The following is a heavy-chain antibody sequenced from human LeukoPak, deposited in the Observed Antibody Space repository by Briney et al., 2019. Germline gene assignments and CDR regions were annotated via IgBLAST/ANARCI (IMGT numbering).Heavy chain of an antibody. V-gene: IGHV3-48*03. J-gene: IGHJ6*04. CDR3: AELGITMIGGV. Sequence: GGSLRLSCAASGFTFSSYEMNWVRHAPGKGLEWVSYISGSGSTIYYADSVKGRFTISRDNAKNSLYLQMNSLRAEDTAVYYCAELGITMIGGVWGKGTTVTISS. CDR1: GFTFSSYE. D-gene: IGHD3-10*02. CDR2: ISGSGSTI.